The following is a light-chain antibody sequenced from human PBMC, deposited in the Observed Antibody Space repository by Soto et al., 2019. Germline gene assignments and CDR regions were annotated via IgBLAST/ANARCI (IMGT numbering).Light chain of an antibody. V-gene: IGLV1-40*01. Sequence: QSVLTQPPSVSGAPGQRVTISCTGSTTNIGAGYEVHWYQQRPGTAPKLLVSGHNIRPSGVPDRFYGSKSGTSASLAITGLQAEDEADYYCSSFTTSSTYVFGTGTKLTVL. CDR2: GHN. J-gene: IGLJ1*01. CDR1: TTNIGAGYE. CDR3: SSFTTSSTYV.